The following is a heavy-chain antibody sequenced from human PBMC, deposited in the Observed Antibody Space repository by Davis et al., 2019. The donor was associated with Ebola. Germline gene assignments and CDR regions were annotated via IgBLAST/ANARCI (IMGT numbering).Heavy chain of an antibody. CDR3: ARDQMGSLDF. Sequence: PSETLSLTCTVSGGSISGYQWAWIRQLPGKGLDYVGHIFNSGTAIYNSALKSRVTISLDKSSNQFSLKLNSVTAADTAIYFCARDQMGSLDFWGQGTLVTVSS. J-gene: IGHJ4*02. V-gene: IGHV4-59*01. CDR1: GGSISGYQ. D-gene: IGHD1-26*01. CDR2: IFNSGTA.